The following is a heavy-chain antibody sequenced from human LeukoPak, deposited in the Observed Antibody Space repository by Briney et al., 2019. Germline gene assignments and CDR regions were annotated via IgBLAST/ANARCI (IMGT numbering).Heavy chain of an antibody. V-gene: IGHV3-53*01. CDR2: IYSGGST. CDR3: ATDPEPQYAG. J-gene: IGHJ4*02. D-gene: IGHD2-8*01. Sequence: PGGSLRLSCAASEFTVSSNYMSGVRQAPGKGLEWVSVIYSGGSTYYADSVKGRFTISRDNSKNTLYLQMNSLRAEDTAVYYCATDPEPQYAGWGQGTLVTVSS. CDR1: EFTVSSNY.